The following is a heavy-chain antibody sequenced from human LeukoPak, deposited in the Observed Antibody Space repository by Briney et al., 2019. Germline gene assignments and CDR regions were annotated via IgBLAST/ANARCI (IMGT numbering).Heavy chain of an antibody. V-gene: IGHV1-18*01. Sequence: ASVKVSCKASGFTFTNYGITWVRQAPGQGLEWMGWISGYQGSTKYAQNFQGRVTMTRDTSKNTVYLDLRSLESDDPAMYFCARSDLRKITEGPFNFWGQGTLVAVSS. J-gene: IGHJ4*02. CDR1: GFTFTNYG. CDR3: ARSDLRKITEGPFNF. CDR2: ISGYQGST.